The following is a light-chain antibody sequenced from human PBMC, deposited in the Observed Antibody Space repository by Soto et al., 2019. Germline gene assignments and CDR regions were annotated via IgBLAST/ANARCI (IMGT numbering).Light chain of an antibody. Sequence: EIVLKQSPDTLSLSPGERATLSCMASQSVRSNYLAWYQQKPGQAPRFLIYDASSRATGIPDRFSGSGSGTDFTLTISRLEPEDFAVYYGQQYGSTPLTFGGGTKVDIK. V-gene: IGKV3-20*01. CDR1: QSVRSNY. CDR3: QQYGSTPLT. J-gene: IGKJ4*01. CDR2: DAS.